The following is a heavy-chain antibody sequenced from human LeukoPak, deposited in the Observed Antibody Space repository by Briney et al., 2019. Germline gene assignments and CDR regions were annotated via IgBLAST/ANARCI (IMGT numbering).Heavy chain of an antibody. CDR3: LVYYDSSGQHAFDI. D-gene: IGHD3-22*01. V-gene: IGHV1-8*01. CDR2: MNPNSGNT. CDR1: GYTFTSYD. J-gene: IGHJ3*02. Sequence: GASVKVSCKASGYTFTSYDINWVRQATGQGLEWMGWMNPNSGNTGYAQKFQGRVTMTRNTSKSTAYMELSSLRSEDTAVYYCLVYYDSSGQHAFDIWGQGTMVTVSS.